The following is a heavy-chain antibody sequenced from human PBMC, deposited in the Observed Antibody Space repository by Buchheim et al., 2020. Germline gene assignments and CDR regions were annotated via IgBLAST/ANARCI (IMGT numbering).Heavy chain of an antibody. CDR1: GYTFTGYY. Sequence: QVQLVQSGAEVKKPGASVKVSCKASGYTFTGYYMHWVRQAPGQGLEWLGWINPNSGGTNYAQTFQGWVTMTMDTSISPAYMELSRLRSDDTAVYYCAILYDFAGTYYYGMDVWGQGTT. CDR2: INPNSGGT. CDR3: AILYDFAGTYYYGMDV. J-gene: IGHJ6*02. V-gene: IGHV1-2*04. D-gene: IGHD3-3*01.